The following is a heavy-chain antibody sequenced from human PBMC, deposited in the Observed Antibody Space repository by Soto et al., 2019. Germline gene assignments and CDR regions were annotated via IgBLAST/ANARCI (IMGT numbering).Heavy chain of an antibody. J-gene: IGHJ4*02. V-gene: IGHV1-2*02. CDR1: GYTFTGYY. CDR2: INPNSGGT. CDR3: ASDSSSSPGPFDY. Sequence: ASVKVSCKASGYTFTGYYMHWLRQAPGQGLEWMGWINPNSGGTNYAQKFQGRVTMTRDTSISTAYMELSRLRSDDTAVYYCASDSSSSPGPFDYWGQGTLVTVSS. D-gene: IGHD6-13*01.